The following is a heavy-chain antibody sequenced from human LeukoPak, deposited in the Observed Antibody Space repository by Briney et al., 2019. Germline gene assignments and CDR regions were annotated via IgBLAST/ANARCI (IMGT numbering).Heavy chain of an antibody. Sequence: SETLSLTCTVSGGSISSYYWSRIRQPPGKGLEWIGYIYYSGSTNYNPSLKSRVTISVDTSKNQFSLKLSSVTAADTAVYYCAGDSSSSIYFDYWGQGTLVTVSS. CDR3: AGDSSSSIYFDY. D-gene: IGHD6-6*01. V-gene: IGHV4-59*01. J-gene: IGHJ4*02. CDR2: IYYSGST. CDR1: GGSISSYY.